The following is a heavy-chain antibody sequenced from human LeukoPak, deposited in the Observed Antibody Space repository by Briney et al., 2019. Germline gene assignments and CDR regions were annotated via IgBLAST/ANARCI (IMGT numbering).Heavy chain of an antibody. CDR1: GGSITNYY. J-gene: IGHJ4*02. V-gene: IGHV4-4*07. Sequence: PSETLSLTCTVSGGSITNYYWNWIRQPAGRGLEWIGRIYTSGITNYSPSLESRVTMSVDTSKNQFSLKMTSVTAADTAVYYCARVSPSQTYYFDYWGQGTLVTVSS. CDR2: IYTSGIT. CDR3: ARVSPSQTYYFDY.